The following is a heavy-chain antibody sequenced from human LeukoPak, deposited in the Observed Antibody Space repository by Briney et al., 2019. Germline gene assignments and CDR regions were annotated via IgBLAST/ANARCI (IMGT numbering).Heavy chain of an antibody. CDR2: INPNSGDT. J-gene: IGHJ4*02. Sequence: ASVKVSCKASGYTFTGYCMHWVRQAPGQGLEWMGWINPNSGDTNYAQKFQGRVTMTRDTSTSTVQMELSSLRSDDTAVYYCARDQSFYGSGSYPLDYWGQGTLVTVSS. D-gene: IGHD3-10*01. CDR1: GYTFTGYC. CDR3: ARDQSFYGSGSYPLDY. V-gene: IGHV1-2*02.